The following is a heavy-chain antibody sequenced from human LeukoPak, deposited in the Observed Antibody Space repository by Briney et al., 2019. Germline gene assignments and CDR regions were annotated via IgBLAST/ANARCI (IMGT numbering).Heavy chain of an antibody. V-gene: IGHV4-61*02. Sequence: PSETLSLTCTVSGDSFSSVSYYWSWIRQPAGKGLEWIGRIYATGSTNYNPSLKSRVTISVDTSKNQFSLKLSSVTAADTAVYYRARGGLLNWFDPWGQGTLVTVSS. J-gene: IGHJ5*02. CDR1: GDSFSSVSYY. D-gene: IGHD1-26*01. CDR2: IYATGST. CDR3: ARGGLLNWFDP.